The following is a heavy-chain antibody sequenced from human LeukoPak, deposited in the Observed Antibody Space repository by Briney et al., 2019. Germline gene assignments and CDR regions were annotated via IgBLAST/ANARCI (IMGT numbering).Heavy chain of an antibody. V-gene: IGHV4-61*02. CDR1: GGSISSGSYY. J-gene: IGHJ6*02. D-gene: IGHD2/OR15-2a*01. CDR3: ARAYLSRETYYYYYYGMDV. CDR2: IYTSGST. Sequence: PSQTLSLTCTVSGGSISSGSYYWSWIRQPAGKGLEWIERIYTSGSTNYNPSLKSRVTISVDTSKNQFSLKLSSVTAADTAVYYCARAYLSRETYYYYYYGMDVWGQGTTVTVSS.